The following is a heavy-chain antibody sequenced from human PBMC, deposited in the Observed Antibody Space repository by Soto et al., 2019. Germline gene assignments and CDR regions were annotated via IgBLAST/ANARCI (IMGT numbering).Heavy chain of an antibody. Sequence: SETLSLTCAVYGGSFSGYDWSWIRQPPGKGLEWIGEINHSGSTNYNPSLKSRVTISVDTSKNQFSLKLSSVTAADTAVYYCARVFNYYYYYMDVWGKGTTVTVSS. CDR2: INHSGST. J-gene: IGHJ6*03. CDR1: GGSFSGYD. CDR3: ARVFNYYYYYMDV. V-gene: IGHV4-34*01.